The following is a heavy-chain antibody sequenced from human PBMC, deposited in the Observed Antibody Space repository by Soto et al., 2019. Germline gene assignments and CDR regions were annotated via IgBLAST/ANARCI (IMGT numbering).Heavy chain of an antibody. V-gene: IGHV3-23*01. CDR1: GFTFSSYA. D-gene: IGHD2-21*01. CDR3: AKVGPPIVVVIIHFDY. Sequence: EVQLLESGGGLVQPGGSLRLSCAASGFTFSSYAMSWVRQAPGKVLEWVSAISGSGGSTYYADSVKGRFTISRDNSKNTLYLPMNSLRAEYTAVDSCAKVGPPIVVVIIHFDYWGQGTLVTVSS. CDR2: ISGSGGST. J-gene: IGHJ4*02.